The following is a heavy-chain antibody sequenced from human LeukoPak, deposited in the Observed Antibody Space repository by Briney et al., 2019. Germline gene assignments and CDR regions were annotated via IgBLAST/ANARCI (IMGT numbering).Heavy chain of an antibody. V-gene: IGHV4-34*10. J-gene: IGHJ4*02. CDR1: GFTFSSYG. D-gene: IGHD3-16*01. CDR3: AREGGAYRPLDY. Sequence: PGGSLRLSCAASGFTFSSYGMHSVRQPPGKGLEWIGEVQLDGKTNYNPSLESRLTMSVDFAENHISLKMTSVTAADTAVYYCAREGGAYRPLDYSGQGTLVTVSS. CDR2: VQLDGKT.